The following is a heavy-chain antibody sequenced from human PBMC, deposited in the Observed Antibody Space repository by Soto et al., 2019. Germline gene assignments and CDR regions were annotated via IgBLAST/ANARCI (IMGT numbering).Heavy chain of an antibody. CDR3: ARGRSSTSPYPIGY. Sequence: SETLSLTCTVSGGSISSYYWSWIRQPPGKGLEWIGYIYYSGSINYNPSLKSRVTISVDTSKNQFSLKLSSVTAADTAVYYCARGRSSTSPYPIGYWGQGTLVTVSS. J-gene: IGHJ4*02. CDR1: GGSISSYY. D-gene: IGHD2-2*01. CDR2: IYYSGSI. V-gene: IGHV4-59*12.